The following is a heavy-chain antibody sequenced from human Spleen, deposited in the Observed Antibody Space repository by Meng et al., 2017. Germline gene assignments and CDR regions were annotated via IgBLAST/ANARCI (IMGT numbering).Heavy chain of an antibody. J-gene: IGHJ4*02. D-gene: IGHD4-11*01. CDR2: INHSGST. CDR1: CGSFSDYY. V-gene: IGHV4-34*01. Sequence: QVQLQQWCAGLLKPSEPLALTCVVSCGSFSDYYWSWIRQPPGKGLEWIGEINHSGSTNYNPSLESRATISVDTSQNNLSLKLSSVTAADSAVYYCARGPTTMAHDFDYWGQGTLVTVSS. CDR3: ARGPTTMAHDFDY.